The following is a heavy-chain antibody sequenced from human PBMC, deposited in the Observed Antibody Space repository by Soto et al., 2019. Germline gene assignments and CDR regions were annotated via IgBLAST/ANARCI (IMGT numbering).Heavy chain of an antibody. J-gene: IGHJ6*02. CDR3: SRAGYYRYCMDF. CDR1: GFIFSSYY. V-gene: IGHV3-11*01. Sequence: GGSLRLSCAASGFIFSSYYMSWIRQAPGKGLEWVSYISDSGTTIYYADSVKGRFTISRDNAKNSQYLQMNSLRAEDTAIYYCSRAGYYRYCMDFWGQGTTVTVSS. CDR2: ISDSGTTI.